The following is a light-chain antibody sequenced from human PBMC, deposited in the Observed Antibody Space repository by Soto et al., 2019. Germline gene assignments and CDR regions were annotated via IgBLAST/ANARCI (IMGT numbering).Light chain of an antibody. CDR1: SSNIGSNA. J-gene: IGLJ2*01. Sequence: QSVLTQPPSASGTPGQKVNISCSGSSSNIGSNAVNWYQQLPGMAPKLLIYSNNQRPSGVPDRFSGSKSGASASLAISGLQSEDEADYDCAAWDDSLNGVIFGGGTKLTVL. V-gene: IGLV1-44*01. CDR2: SNN. CDR3: AAWDDSLNGVI.